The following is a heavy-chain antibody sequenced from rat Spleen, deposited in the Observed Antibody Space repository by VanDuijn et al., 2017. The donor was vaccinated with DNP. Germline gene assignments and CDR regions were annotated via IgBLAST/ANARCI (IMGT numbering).Heavy chain of an antibody. CDR3: ARGLNYGGYIYSWYFDF. J-gene: IGHJ1*01. CDR2: INYSGTT. Sequence: EVQLQESGPGLVKPSQSLSLTCSVTAYSITSNYWGWIRKFPGNKMEWMGYINYSGTTAYNPSLRSRISITRDTSKNQFFLQLNSVTTEDTATYYCARGLNYGGYIYSWYFDFWGPGTMVTVSS. V-gene: IGHV3-1*01. CDR1: AYSITSNY. D-gene: IGHD1-11*01.